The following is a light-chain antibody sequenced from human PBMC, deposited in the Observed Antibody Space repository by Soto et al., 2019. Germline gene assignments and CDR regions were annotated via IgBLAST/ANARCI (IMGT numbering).Light chain of an antibody. CDR1: SSDVGGYNY. Sequence: QSALTQPASVSGSPGQSITISCTGSSSDVGGYNYVSWYQQHPGKAPKLMIFEVGNRPSGVSNRFSGSKSGNTASLTTSGLQAEDEADYYCNSYTSSSSYVFGTGTKVTVL. V-gene: IGLV2-14*01. J-gene: IGLJ1*01. CDR2: EVG. CDR3: NSYTSSSSYV.